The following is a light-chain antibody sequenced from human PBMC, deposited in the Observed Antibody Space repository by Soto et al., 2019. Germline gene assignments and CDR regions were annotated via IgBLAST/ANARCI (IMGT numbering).Light chain of an antibody. V-gene: IGKV3-20*01. J-gene: IGKJ2*01. Sequence: EIVLTQSPGTLSLSPGERATLSCRASQSVSSIYLAWYQQKPGQTPRLLMYGASKRATGIPDRFSGSGSGTDFTLTISRLDPGDFAVYYCQQYNSSPPMYTFGQGTKLEIK. CDR1: QSVSSIY. CDR3: QQYNSSPPMYT. CDR2: GAS.